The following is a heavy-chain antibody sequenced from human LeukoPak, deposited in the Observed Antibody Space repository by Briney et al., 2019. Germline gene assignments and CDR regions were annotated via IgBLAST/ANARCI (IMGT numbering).Heavy chain of an antibody. CDR2: ISSSSSYI. J-gene: IGHJ3*02. Sequence: GGSLRLSCAASGFTFSSYSMNWVRQAPGKGLEWVSSISSSSSYIYYADSVKGRFTIPRDNAKNSLYPQMNSLRAEDTAVYYCARDAPHYYDSSGHVNDAFDIWGQGTMVTVSS. CDR1: GFTFSSYS. CDR3: ARDAPHYYDSSGHVNDAFDI. V-gene: IGHV3-21*01. D-gene: IGHD3-22*01.